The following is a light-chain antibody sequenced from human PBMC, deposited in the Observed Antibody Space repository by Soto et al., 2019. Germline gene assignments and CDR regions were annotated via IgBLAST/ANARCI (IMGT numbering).Light chain of an antibody. CDR2: DNN. V-gene: IGLV1-51*01. CDR3: GTWESYLSVGV. Sequence: QSVLPQPPSVSAAPGQTVTISCSGRGSNIGSNSVSWHQQVPGTAPKLLLYDNNKRPSRIHDRFFGAKSGTSATLGIAGLQTADEADYYCGTWESYLSVGVFGGGTKVTVL. CDR1: GSNIGSNS. J-gene: IGLJ3*02.